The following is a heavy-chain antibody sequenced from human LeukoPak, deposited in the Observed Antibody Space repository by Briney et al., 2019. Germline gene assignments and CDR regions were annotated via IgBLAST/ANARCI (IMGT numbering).Heavy chain of an antibody. CDR3: ARDRIDAFDF. J-gene: IGHJ3*01. V-gene: IGHV4-30-2*01. CDR2: LYHSGNI. CDR1: GDSINSGGYS. Sequence: SQTLSLTCAVSGDSINSGGYSWNWIRQAPGKGLEWIGRLYHSGNIYYNPSLNSRVTISVDRSKNQLSLSLSSVTAVDTAVYFCARDRIDAFDFWGQGTMVTVSS.